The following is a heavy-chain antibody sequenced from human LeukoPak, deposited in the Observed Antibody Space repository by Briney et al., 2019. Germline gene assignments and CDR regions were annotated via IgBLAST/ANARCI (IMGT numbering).Heavy chain of an antibody. D-gene: IGHD2-21*01. V-gene: IGHV3-7*01. CDR1: GFTFSKFW. Sequence: GGSLRLSCSASGFTFSKFWMSWARQAPGKGLEWVADVKQGGDEKYYVDSVKGRFTISRDDAKDSLYLQMNSLRVEDTAVYYCVRDGEGLGFWGQGTTVTVSS. CDR3: VRDGEGLGF. CDR2: VKQGGDEK. J-gene: IGHJ6*02.